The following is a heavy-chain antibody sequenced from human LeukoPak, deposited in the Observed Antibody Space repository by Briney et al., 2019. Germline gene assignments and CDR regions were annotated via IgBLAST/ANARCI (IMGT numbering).Heavy chain of an antibody. D-gene: IGHD6-19*01. Sequence: PPETLSLTCTVSGGITSYYWTWIRQPAGKGLEWIGRIYTSGSTDYNPSLKSRVTMSVDMSKNQISLKLTSVTAADTAVYYCARTHTSRWYWFDPWGQGTLVTVSS. CDR1: GGITSYY. V-gene: IGHV4-4*07. J-gene: IGHJ5*02. CDR2: IYTSGST. CDR3: ARTHTSRWYWFDP.